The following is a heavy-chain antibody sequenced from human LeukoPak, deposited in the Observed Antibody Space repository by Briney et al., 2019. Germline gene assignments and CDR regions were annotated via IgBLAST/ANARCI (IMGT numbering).Heavy chain of an antibody. CDR1: GYTFTGYY. V-gene: IGHV1-2*02. J-gene: IGHJ6*03. D-gene: IGHD2-2*01. CDR2: INPNSGDT. CDR3: AREFVLVPAATYYYYYYMDV. Sequence: ASVKVSCKASGYTFTGYYTHWVRQAPGQGLEWMGWINPNSGDTNYAQKFQGRVTMTRDTSISTAYMELSRLRSDDTAVYYCAREFVLVPAATYYYYYYMDVWGKGTTVTVSS.